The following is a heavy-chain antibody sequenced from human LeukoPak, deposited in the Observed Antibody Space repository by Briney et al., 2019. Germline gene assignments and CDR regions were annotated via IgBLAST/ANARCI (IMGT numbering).Heavy chain of an antibody. CDR1: GYTFTDYY. J-gene: IGHJ4*02. D-gene: IGHD6-19*01. CDR2: IHPNSGGT. V-gene: IGHV1-2*02. CDR3: ARQFGSGWYFDY. Sequence: ASVKVSCKASGYTFTDYYMHWVRQAPGQGLEWMGWIHPNSGGTSSAQNFQGRVTMTRDTSITTAYMELSGLKSDDTAVYYCARQFGSGWYFDYWGQGTLVTVSS.